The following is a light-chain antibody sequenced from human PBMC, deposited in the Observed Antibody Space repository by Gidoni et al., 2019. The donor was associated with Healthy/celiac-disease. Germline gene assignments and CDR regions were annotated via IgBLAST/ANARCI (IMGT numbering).Light chain of an antibody. J-gene: IGKJ4*01. CDR2: AAS. CDR1: QSISSY. CDR3: QQSYSTPPLT. Sequence: DIELTQFPSSLSASVGDRVTITCRASQSISSYLNWYQQEPGKAPKLLIYAASSLQSGVPSRFSGSGSGTDCTLTISSLQPEDFATYYCQQSYSTPPLTFGGGTKVEIK. V-gene: IGKV1-39*01.